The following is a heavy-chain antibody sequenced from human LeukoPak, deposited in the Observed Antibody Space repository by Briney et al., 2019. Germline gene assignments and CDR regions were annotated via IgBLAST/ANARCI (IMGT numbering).Heavy chain of an antibody. J-gene: IGHJ4*02. CDR1: GFTFSSYW. Sequence: GGSLRLSCAASGFTFSSYWMSWVRQAPGKGLEWVANIKQDGSETYYVDSVKGRFTISRDNAKNSLLLQMNSLRAEDTAVYYCARVGVRGGTDYWGQGTLVTVSS. D-gene: IGHD1-26*01. CDR2: IKQDGSET. V-gene: IGHV3-7*05. CDR3: ARVGVRGGTDY.